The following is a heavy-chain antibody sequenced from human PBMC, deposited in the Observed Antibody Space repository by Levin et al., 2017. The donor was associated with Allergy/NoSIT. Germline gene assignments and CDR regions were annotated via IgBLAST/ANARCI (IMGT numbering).Heavy chain of an antibody. CDR3: ARGRGLPAAIPYDQARPARNWFDP. CDR2: INHSGST. CDR1: GGSFSGYY. J-gene: IGHJ5*02. V-gene: IGHV4-34*01. Sequence: PSETLSLTCAVYGGSFSGYYWSWIRQPPGKGLEWIGEINHSGSTNYNPSLKSRVTISVDTSKNQFSLKLSSVTAADTAVYYCARGRGLPAAIPYDQARPARNWFDPWGQGTLVTVSS. D-gene: IGHD2-2*01.